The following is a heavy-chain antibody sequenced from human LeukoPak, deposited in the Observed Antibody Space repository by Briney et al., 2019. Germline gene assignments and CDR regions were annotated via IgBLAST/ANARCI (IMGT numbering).Heavy chain of an antibody. D-gene: IGHD3-3*01. CDR3: ARDSTPYYDRYYMDV. J-gene: IGHJ6*03. V-gene: IGHV1-18*01. CDR1: GGTFSSYA. CDR2: ISGYNGNT. Sequence: GASVKVSCKASGGTFSSYAISLVRQAPGQGLEWMGWISGYNGNTNYAQKLQGRVTMTTDTSTSTAYMELRSLRSDDTAVYYCARDSTPYYDRYYMDVWGKGTTVTVSS.